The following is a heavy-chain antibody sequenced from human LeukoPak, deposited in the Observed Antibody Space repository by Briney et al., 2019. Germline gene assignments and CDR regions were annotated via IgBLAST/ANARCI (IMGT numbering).Heavy chain of an antibody. CDR3: TRRHSFWIDDTKYSFYMDV. CDR2: IKEDGSEK. V-gene: IGHV3-7*01. J-gene: IGHJ6*03. Sequence: GGSLRLSCAASGFTFRNYWMSWVRQAPGKGLEWVANIKEDGSEKYYVDSVEGRFTISRDNSNKSLYLEMNSLRAEETAVYFCTRRHSFWIDDTKYSFYMDVWGRGTTVTVSS. CDR1: GFTFRNYW. D-gene: IGHD2/OR15-2a*01.